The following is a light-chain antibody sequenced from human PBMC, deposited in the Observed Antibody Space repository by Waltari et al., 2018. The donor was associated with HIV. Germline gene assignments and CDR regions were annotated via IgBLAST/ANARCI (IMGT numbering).Light chain of an antibody. V-gene: IGKV3-15*01. Sequence: EIVMTQSPGTMSLSPGERVTLSCRASQSVATNLAWYQQKPGQAPRLLIYGASTRATGIPARFSGSGSGTEFTLTISSLQSEDFAVYYCQQYNNWPPVTFGGGTKVEIK. CDR1: QSVATN. CDR2: GAS. J-gene: IGKJ4*01. CDR3: QQYNNWPPVT.